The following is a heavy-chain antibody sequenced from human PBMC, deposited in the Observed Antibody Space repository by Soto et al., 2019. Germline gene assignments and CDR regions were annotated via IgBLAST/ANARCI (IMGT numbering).Heavy chain of an antibody. V-gene: IGHV3-9*01. Sequence: GGSLRLSCAASGFTFDDYAMHWVRQAPWKCPEGGSCISLNGGSIGYADSVKGRFTVSRDNAQNSLYLQMNSLRAEDTALYYCAKDIRSSSETYYYDSSGVSPAFDIWGQGTIVTVS. CDR1: GFTFDDYA. J-gene: IGHJ3*02. CDR2: ISLNGGSI. CDR3: AKDIRSSSETYYYDSSGVSPAFDI. D-gene: IGHD3-22*01.